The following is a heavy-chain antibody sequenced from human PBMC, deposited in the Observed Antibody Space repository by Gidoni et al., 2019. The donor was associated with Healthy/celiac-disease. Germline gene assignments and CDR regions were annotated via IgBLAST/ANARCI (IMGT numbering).Heavy chain of an antibody. J-gene: IGHJ4*02. D-gene: IGHD3-10*01. V-gene: IGHV3-9*01. CDR3: AKDIGPHMVQGASFDY. CDR2: ISWNSVSL. Sequence: EVQLWESGGGLEQPGRSLRHTCAASGFTFDDYAMHLVRRAPGQGLDWFAGISWNSVSLGYADSGKVRFTLSRDNAKNSLYLQMNSLRAEDTALYYCAKDIGPHMVQGASFDYWVQGTLVTVSS. CDR1: GFTFDDYA.